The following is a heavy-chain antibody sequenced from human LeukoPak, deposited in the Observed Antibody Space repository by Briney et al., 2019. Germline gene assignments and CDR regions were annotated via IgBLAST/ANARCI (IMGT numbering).Heavy chain of an antibody. D-gene: IGHD2-21*01. CDR1: GSTLNSYY. Sequence: GASVKVSCKASGSTLNSYYMHWVRQAPGQGLEWMGWINPNSGGTNYAQKFQGRVTMTRDTSISTAYMELSRLTSDDTAVYYCARELSDLLVGLDYWGQGTLVTLSS. CDR2: INPNSGGT. V-gene: IGHV1-2*02. J-gene: IGHJ4*02. CDR3: ARELSDLLVGLDY.